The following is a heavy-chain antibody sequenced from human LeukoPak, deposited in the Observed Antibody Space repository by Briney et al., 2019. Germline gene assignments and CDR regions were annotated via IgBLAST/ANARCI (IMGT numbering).Heavy chain of an antibody. D-gene: IGHD2-15*01. CDR1: GFTSSSYG. CDR3: AKRYCSGGSCMNWFDP. V-gene: IGHV3-30*18. J-gene: IGHJ5*02. CDR2: ISYDGSNK. Sequence: GRSLRLSCAASGFTSSSYGMHWVRQAPGKGLEWVAVISYDGSNKYYADSVKGRFTISRDNSKNTLYLQMNSLRAEDTAVYYCAKRYCSGGSCMNWFDPWGQGTLVTVSS.